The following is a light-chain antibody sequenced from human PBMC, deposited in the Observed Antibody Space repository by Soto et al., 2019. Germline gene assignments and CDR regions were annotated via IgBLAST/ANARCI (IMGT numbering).Light chain of an antibody. V-gene: IGKV1-39*01. J-gene: IGKJ2*01. CDR2: AAS. CDR3: QQSYSTPPRYT. CDR1: QSISSF. Sequence: DIQMTQSPSSLSASVGDRVTITGRSSQSISSFLNWYQQKPGKAPKVLIYAASRLESGVPSRFSGSGSGTDFTLTISSLQPEDYATYYCQQSYSTPPRYTFGQGTKVDIK.